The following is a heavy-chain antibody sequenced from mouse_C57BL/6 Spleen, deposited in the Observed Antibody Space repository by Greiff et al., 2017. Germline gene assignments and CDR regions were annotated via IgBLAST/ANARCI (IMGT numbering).Heavy chain of an antibody. Sequence: VQLQQPGAELVKPGASVKMSCKASGYTFTSYWITWVKQRPGQGLEWIGDISPGSGSTKYNEKFQSKATLTVDTSSSTAYMQLSSLTSEDSAVDYCARGLRRYWYFDVWGTGTTVTVSS. CDR2: ISPGSGST. J-gene: IGHJ1*03. CDR3: ARGLRRYWYFDV. D-gene: IGHD2-4*01. V-gene: IGHV1-55*01. CDR1: GYTFTSYW.